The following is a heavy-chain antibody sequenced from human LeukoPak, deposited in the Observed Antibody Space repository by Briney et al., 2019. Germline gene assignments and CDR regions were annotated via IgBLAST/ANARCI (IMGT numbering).Heavy chain of an antibody. Sequence: SETLSLTCTVSGGSINTYYWSWIRQPPGKGLEWIGRIYYSGDSNYNPSLKSRATISADTSKNQFSLNLTSVTAADTAVYYCAGTLVRYWFDPWAREPWSPSPQ. V-gene: IGHV4-59*01. CDR3: AGTLVRYWFDP. J-gene: IGHJ5*02. CDR2: IYYSGDS. CDR1: GGSINTYY. D-gene: IGHD4-23*01.